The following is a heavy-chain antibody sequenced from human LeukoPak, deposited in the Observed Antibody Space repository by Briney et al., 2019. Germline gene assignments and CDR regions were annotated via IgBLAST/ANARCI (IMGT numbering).Heavy chain of an antibody. V-gene: IGHV4-38-2*02. CDR1: GYSISSGYY. CDR2: IYHSGST. CDR3: ARGYDSSGYYYDYWYFDL. D-gene: IGHD3-22*01. Sequence: PSETLSLTCTVSGYSISSGYYWGWIRQPPGEGLEWIGSIYHSGSTYYNPSLKSRVTISVDTSKNQFSLKLSSVTAADTAVYYCARGYDSSGYYYDYWYFDLWGRGTLVTVSS. J-gene: IGHJ2*01.